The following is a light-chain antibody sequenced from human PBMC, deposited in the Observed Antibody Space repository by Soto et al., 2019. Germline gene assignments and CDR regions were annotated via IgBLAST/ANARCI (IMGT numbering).Light chain of an antibody. Sequence: DIVMTQSPDSLAVSLGERATINCKSSQSVLYRSSNKNYLAWYQQKPRQPPKLLIYWASTRESGVPDRFSGSGSGTDFTLTISSLQAEDVAVYYCQQYYSSPLTFGGGTKVEIK. CDR2: WAS. V-gene: IGKV4-1*01. CDR3: QQYYSSPLT. J-gene: IGKJ4*01. CDR1: QSVLYRSSNKNY.